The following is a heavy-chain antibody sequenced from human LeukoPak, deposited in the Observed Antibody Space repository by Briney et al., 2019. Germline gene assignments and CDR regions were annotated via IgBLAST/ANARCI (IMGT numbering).Heavy chain of an antibody. J-gene: IGHJ4*02. D-gene: IGHD3-22*01. CDR3: ARTSGYHQNFDY. CDR2: IYYSGST. Sequence: SETLSLTCTVSGGSISSSSYSWGWIRQPPGKGLEWVGSIYYSGSTNYNPSLKSRVTISVDTSKNQFSLKLSSVTAADTAVYYCARTSGYHQNFDYWGQGTLVTVSS. V-gene: IGHV4-39*07. CDR1: GGSISSSSYS.